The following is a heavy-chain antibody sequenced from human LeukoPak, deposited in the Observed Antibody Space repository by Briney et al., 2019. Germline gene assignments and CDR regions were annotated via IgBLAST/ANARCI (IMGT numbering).Heavy chain of an antibody. CDR2: VSGSGVST. V-gene: IGHV3-23*01. J-gene: IGHJ4*02. Sequence: GGSLRLSCAASGFIFSSYAMSWVRQAPGRGLEWVSTVSGSGVSTFYADSVKGRFTINRDNSKNTLYLQMNSLRAEDTAVYYCAREGQDYGDYAPYYFDYWGQGTLVTVSS. D-gene: IGHD4-17*01. CDR3: AREGQDYGDYAPYYFDY. CDR1: GFIFSSYA.